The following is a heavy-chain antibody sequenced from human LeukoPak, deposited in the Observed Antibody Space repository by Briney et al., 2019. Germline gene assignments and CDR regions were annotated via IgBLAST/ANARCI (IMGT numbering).Heavy chain of an antibody. CDR3: ARVLSRYYYGSGSPSYNWFDP. J-gene: IGHJ5*02. CDR2: IYYSGST. V-gene: IGHV4-59*12. Sequence: SETLSLTCTVSAGSLSSYYWSWIRQPPGKGLEWIGYIYYSGSTSYNPSLKSRVTISVDTSKNQFSLRLSSVTAADTPVYYCARVLSRYYYGSGSPSYNWFDPWGQGTLVTVSP. CDR1: AGSLSSYY. D-gene: IGHD3-10*01.